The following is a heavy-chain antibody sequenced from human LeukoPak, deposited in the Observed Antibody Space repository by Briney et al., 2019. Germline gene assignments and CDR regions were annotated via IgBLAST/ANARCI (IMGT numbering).Heavy chain of an antibody. V-gene: IGHV4-59*01. CDR1: GGSISSYY. CDR2: ISRSGST. CDR3: AKSGNPYDFLTS. Sequence: PSETLSLTCIVSGGSISSYYWSWIRQPPGKGLEWIGYISRSGSTNYNPSLKSRVTISVDTSKNQFSLELSSVTAADTAVYFCAKSGNPYDFLTSWGQGTLVTVSS. J-gene: IGHJ4*02. D-gene: IGHD3-9*01.